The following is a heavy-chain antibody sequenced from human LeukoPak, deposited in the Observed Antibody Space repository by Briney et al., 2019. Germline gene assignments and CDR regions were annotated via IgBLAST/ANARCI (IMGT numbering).Heavy chain of an antibody. CDR2: IYYSGST. V-gene: IGHV4-59*12. J-gene: IGHJ4*02. CDR3: ARDRRIAARLRGFDY. D-gene: IGHD6-6*01. CDR1: GGSISSYY. Sequence: SETLSLTCTVSGGSISSYYWSWIRQPPGKGLEWIGYIYYSGSTNYNPSLKSRVTISVDTSKNQFSLKLSSVTAADTAVYYCARDRRIAARLRGFDYWGQGTLVTVSS.